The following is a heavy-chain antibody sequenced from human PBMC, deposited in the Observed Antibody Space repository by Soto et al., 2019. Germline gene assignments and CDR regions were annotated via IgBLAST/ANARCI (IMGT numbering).Heavy chain of an antibody. CDR3: ARGNYYDRRGYFSALDI. J-gene: IGHJ3*02. D-gene: IGHD3-22*01. CDR2: VSAYNDNI. Sequence: QVLLVQSGGEVKKPGASVKVSRKASGYTFSSYGINWVRQAPGQGLEWLGWVSAYNDNIDYAQTFQGRVTMTTDKSTNTAYMELRSLRSDDTAVYYCARGNYYDRRGYFSALDIWGQGTMVTVSS. CDR1: GYTFSSYG. V-gene: IGHV1-18*01.